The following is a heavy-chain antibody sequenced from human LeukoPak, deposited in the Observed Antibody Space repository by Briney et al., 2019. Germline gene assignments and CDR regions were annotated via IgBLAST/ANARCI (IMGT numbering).Heavy chain of an antibody. CDR1: GGSISSYY. J-gene: IGHJ4*02. D-gene: IGHD7-27*01. V-gene: IGHV4-59*01. CDR2: IYYSGST. Sequence: SETLSLTCTVSGGSISSYYWSCIRQPPGKGLEWIGYIYYSGSTNYNPSLKSRVTISVDTSKNQFSLKLCSVTAADTAVYYCARGEAGDLFFDYWGQGTLVTVSS. CDR3: ARGEAGDLFFDY.